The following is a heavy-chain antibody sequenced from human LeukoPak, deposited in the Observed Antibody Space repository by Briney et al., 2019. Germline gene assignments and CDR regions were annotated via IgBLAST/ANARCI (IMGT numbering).Heavy chain of an antibody. CDR1: GFTFSSYV. V-gene: IGHV3-23*01. J-gene: IGHJ4*02. CDR3: AKLPGRAADY. Sequence: GGSLRLSCAASGFTFSSYVMNWVRQAPGKGLEWVSGISDSGGGTYYADSVKGRFTISGDNSKNTLYLQMNSLRAEDTAVYYCAKLPGRAADYWGQGTLVTVSS. CDR2: ISDSGGGT.